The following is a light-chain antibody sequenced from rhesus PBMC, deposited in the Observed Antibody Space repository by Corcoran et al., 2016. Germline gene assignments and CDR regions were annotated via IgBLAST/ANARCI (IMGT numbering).Light chain of an antibody. J-gene: IGKJ2*01. CDR2: KAS. CDR3: QQYSSRPYS. CDR1: QGISSW. Sequence: DIQMTQSPSSLSASVGDTVTITCRASQGISSWIAWYQQKPGKAPHLLIYKASRSQSGVPSRFSGRGSGTDFTLTIRSLQSEDFATYYCQQYSSRPYSFGQGTKVEIK. V-gene: IGKV1-22*01.